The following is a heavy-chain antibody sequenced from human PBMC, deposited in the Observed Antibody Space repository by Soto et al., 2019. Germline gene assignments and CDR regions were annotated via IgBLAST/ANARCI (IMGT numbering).Heavy chain of an antibody. CDR1: GYTFTSYG. CDR2: ISAYNGNT. Sequence: GASVKVSCKASGYTFTSYGISWVRQAPGQGLEWMGWISAYNGNTNYAQKLQGRVTMTTDTSTSTAYMELRSLRSDDTVVYYCAREDSGSYLGWFDPWGQGTLVTVSS. CDR3: AREDSGSYLGWFDP. J-gene: IGHJ5*02. V-gene: IGHV1-18*01. D-gene: IGHD1-26*01.